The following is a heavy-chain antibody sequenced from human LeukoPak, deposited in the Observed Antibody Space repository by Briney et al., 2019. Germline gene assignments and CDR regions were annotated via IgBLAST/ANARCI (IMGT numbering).Heavy chain of an antibody. V-gene: IGHV1-18*01. D-gene: IGHD3-10*01. CDR2: ISAYNGNT. CDR3: ARDSLASTAMVRGVTVAY. CDR1: GYTFTSYG. Sequence: ASVKVSCKASGYTFTSYGISWVRQAPGQGLEWMGWISAYNGNTKYAQKFQGRVTMTTDTSTTTAYMELRSLRSDDTAVYYCARDSLASTAMVRGVTVAYWGQGTLVTVSS. J-gene: IGHJ4*02.